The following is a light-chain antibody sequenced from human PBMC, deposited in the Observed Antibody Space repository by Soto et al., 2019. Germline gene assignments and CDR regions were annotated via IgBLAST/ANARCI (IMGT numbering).Light chain of an antibody. CDR2: GAS. J-gene: IGKJ5*01. CDR3: QQYNNWPPIT. V-gene: IGKV3-15*01. CDR1: QSMGIN. Sequence: MTQSPSTLSASVGDRSTLSFIASQSMGINVAWYQQKPGQAPRLLIYGASTRAAGIPARFSGSGSGTEFTLTISSLQSEDFAVYYCQQYNNWPPITFGQGTRLEIK.